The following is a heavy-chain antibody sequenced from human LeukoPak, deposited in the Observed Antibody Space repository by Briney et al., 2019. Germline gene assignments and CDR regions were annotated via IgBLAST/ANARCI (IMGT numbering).Heavy chain of an antibody. Sequence: GRSLRLSCAASGFTFSSYGMHWVRQAPGKGLEWVAVIWYDGSNKYYADSVKGRFTISRDNSKNTLYLQMNSLRAEDTAVYYCARERFDSSGYLDWGQGTLVTVSS. CDR2: IWYDGSNK. D-gene: IGHD3-22*01. CDR1: GFTFSSYG. J-gene: IGHJ4*02. CDR3: ARERFDSSGYLD. V-gene: IGHV3-33*01.